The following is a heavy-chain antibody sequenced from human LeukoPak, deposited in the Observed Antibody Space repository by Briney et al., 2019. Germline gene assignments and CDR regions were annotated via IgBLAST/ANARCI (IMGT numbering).Heavy chain of an antibody. J-gene: IGHJ6*04. CDR1: GFTFSSHS. Sequence: GGSLRLSCAASGFTFSSHSMNWVRQAPGKGLEWVSYIISSNSTIYYADSVKGRFTISRDNAKNSLYLQMNSLRADDTAVYYCARAVGHGSGSPRMDVWGNGTTVTVSS. CDR2: IISSNSTI. V-gene: IGHV3-48*01. CDR3: ARAVGHGSGSPRMDV. D-gene: IGHD3-10*01.